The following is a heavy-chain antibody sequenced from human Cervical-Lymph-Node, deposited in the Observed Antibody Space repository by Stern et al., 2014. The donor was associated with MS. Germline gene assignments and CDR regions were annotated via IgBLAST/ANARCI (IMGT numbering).Heavy chain of an antibody. CDR1: GGSISSRY. Sequence: QLQLQESGPGLVKPSETLSLTCAVSGGSISSRYWGWIRQPPGKGLEWIGLISHSGDTKYNPSLKSRVTISLDPYKNQFSLKRTPVTAADTAVYYCARLSTAVDFWGQGTLVTVSS. CDR3: ARLSTAVDF. CDR2: ISHSGDT. V-gene: IGHV4-59*08. J-gene: IGHJ4*02.